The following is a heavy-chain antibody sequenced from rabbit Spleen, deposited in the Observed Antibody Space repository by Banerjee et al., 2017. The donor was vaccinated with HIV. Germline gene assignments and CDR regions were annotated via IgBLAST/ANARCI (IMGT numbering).Heavy chain of an antibody. Sequence: QQLVESGGGLVKPGAYLTLTCKASGFSFSSGYYMSWVRQAPGKGLEWIGCTGTGSGSTYYASWAKGRFTISKTSSTTVTLQMTSLTAADTATYFCASAYSYVYFNLWGPGTLVTVS. CDR1: GFSFSSGYY. J-gene: IGHJ4*01. CDR2: TGTGSGST. CDR3: ASAYSYVYFNL. D-gene: IGHD6-1*01. V-gene: IGHV1S40*01.